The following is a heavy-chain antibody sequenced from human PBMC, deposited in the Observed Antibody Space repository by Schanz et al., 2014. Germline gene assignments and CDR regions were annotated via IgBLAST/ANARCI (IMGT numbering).Heavy chain of an antibody. CDR2: ISDSGDTA. CDR1: GFNFSDYA. J-gene: IGHJ4*02. CDR3: AKSLESCPGGRCSRGYFDY. D-gene: IGHD2-8*02. Sequence: EVQLLESGGGLVPPGGSLRLSCAASGFNFSDYAMSWVRQAPGKGLEWVSLISDSGDTAYYADSVKGRFTISRDNFKGALYLQMSSLRAEDTAVYYCAKSLESCPGGRCSRGYFDYWGQGTLVTVSS. V-gene: IGHV3-23*01.